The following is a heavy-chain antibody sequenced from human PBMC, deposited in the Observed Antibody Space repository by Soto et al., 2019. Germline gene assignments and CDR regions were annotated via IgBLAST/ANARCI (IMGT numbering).Heavy chain of an antibody. J-gene: IGHJ6*02. CDR1: GGSFSGYY. V-gene: IGHV4-34*01. CDR3: AMKSYGLYYYYGMDV. CDR2: INHSGST. Sequence: QVQLQQWGAGLLKPSETLSLTCAVYGGSFSGYYWSWIRQPPGKGLEWIGEINHSGSTNYNPSLKSRVTISVDTSKNQLSLKLSSVTAADTAVYYCAMKSYGLYYYYGMDVWGQGTTVTVSS. D-gene: IGHD3-10*01.